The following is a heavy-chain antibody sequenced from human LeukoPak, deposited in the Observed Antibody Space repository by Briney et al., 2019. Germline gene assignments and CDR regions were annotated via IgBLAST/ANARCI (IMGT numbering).Heavy chain of an antibody. J-gene: IGHJ4*02. CDR2: ISAYNVNT. D-gene: IGHD1-26*01. CDR1: GYTFTSYG. Sequence: GASVKVSCKASGYTFTSYGISWVRQAPGQGVEWMGWISAYNVNTNYAQKLQGRVTMTTDTSTSTAYMELKSLRSDDTAVYYCARDSRGRWEPTEFDYWGQGTLVTVSS. CDR3: ARDSRGRWEPTEFDY. V-gene: IGHV1-18*01.